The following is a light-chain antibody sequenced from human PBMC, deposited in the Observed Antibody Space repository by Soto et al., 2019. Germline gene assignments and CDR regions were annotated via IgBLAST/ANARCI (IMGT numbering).Light chain of an antibody. Sequence: DIQITQAPSTLSSSVGDRVTITCLSSHSISVWLAWYQQKPGKAPKLLIYQASTLESGVPSRFSGRGSGTDFTLTISSLQPDDFATYYCQQYYTYPYTFGQGTKVDIK. CDR2: QAS. V-gene: IGKV1-5*03. CDR1: HSISVW. CDR3: QQYYTYPYT. J-gene: IGKJ2*01.